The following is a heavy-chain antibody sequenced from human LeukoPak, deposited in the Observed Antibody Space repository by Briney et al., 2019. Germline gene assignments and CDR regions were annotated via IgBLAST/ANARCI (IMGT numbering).Heavy chain of an antibody. D-gene: IGHD2-21*02. Sequence: GGSLRLSCAASGFTFITYSMNWVRQAPEKGLEWVSSISSTGNYIYYADSVKGRFTISRDNAKNSLYLQMDSLRAEDTAVYYCARGNYYCGGDCYTAEYFQHWGQGTLVTVSS. CDR3: ARGNYYCGGDCYTAEYFQH. CDR1: GFTFITYS. V-gene: IGHV3-21*01. CDR2: ISSTGNYI. J-gene: IGHJ1*01.